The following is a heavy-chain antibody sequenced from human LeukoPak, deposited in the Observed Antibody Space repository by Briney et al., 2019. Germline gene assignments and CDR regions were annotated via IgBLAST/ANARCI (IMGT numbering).Heavy chain of an antibody. Sequence: ASVKVSCKASGGTFSSYAISWVRQAPGQGLEWMGGIIPIFGTANYAQKFQGRVTITADESTSTAYMELSSLRSEDTAAYYCARGVLELRRGMGWFDPWGQGTLVTVSS. CDR3: ARGVLELRRGMGWFDP. CDR2: IIPIFGTA. J-gene: IGHJ5*02. CDR1: GGTFSSYA. D-gene: IGHD1-7*01. V-gene: IGHV1-69*13.